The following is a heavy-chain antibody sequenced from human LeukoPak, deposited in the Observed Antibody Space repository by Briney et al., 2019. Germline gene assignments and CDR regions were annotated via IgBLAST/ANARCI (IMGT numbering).Heavy chain of an antibody. CDR2: IYYSGST. J-gene: IGHJ4*02. V-gene: IGHV4-39*07. CDR3: ARVACSSTSCYPEFDY. Sequence: PSETLSLTCTVSGGSISSSSYYWGWIRQPPGKGLEWIGRIYYSGSTYYNPSLKSRVTISVDMSKNQFSLKLSSVTAADTAVYYCARVACSSTSCYPEFDYWGQGTLVTVSS. D-gene: IGHD2-2*01. CDR1: GGSISSSSYY.